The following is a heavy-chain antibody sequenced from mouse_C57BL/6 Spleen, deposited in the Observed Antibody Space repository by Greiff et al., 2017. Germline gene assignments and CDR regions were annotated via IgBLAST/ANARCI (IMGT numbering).Heavy chain of an antibody. D-gene: IGHD1-3*01. Sequence: EVQLVESGGGLVKPGGSLKLSCAASGFTFSSYALSWVRQTPEQRLEWVATISDGGRSTYYPDNVKGRFTISRDNAKNNLYLQMSHLKSEDTAIYYGARDNGVKGNYFDYWGQGTTLTVSS. J-gene: IGHJ2*01. V-gene: IGHV5-4*01. CDR2: ISDGGRST. CDR1: GFTFSSYA. CDR3: ARDNGVKGNYFDY.